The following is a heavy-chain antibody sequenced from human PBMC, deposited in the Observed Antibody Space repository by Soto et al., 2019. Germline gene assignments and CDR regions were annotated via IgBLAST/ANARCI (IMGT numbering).Heavy chain of an antibody. Sequence: QVQLVQSGAEVKKPGASVKVSCKASGYTFTGYYMHWVRQAPGQGLEWMGWINLNSGGTNYAQKFQGRVTMTRDTSISTAYMELSRLRSDDTAVYYCARASRGGYGDYAGSNFDYWGQGTLVTVSS. D-gene: IGHD4-17*01. V-gene: IGHV1-2*02. J-gene: IGHJ4*02. CDR1: GYTFTGYY. CDR3: ARASRGGYGDYAGSNFDY. CDR2: INLNSGGT.